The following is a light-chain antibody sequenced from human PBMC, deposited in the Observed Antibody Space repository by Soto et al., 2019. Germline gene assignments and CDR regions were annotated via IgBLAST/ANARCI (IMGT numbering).Light chain of an antibody. V-gene: IGLV2-14*03. Sequence: QSVLTQPASVSGSPGQSITISCTGTSSDIGGYNYVSWYQQHPGKAPKLMIYVVSDRPSGVSNRFSGSKSGNTASLTISGLQAEDEADYYCASYASSNTVLFGGGTQLTVL. CDR3: ASYASSNTVL. CDR2: VVS. CDR1: SSDIGGYNY. J-gene: IGLJ2*01.